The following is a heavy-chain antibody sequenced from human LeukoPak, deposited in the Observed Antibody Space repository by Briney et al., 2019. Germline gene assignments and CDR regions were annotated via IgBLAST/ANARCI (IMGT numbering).Heavy chain of an antibody. J-gene: IGHJ4*02. CDR2: IDPDATEK. CDR3: ARVRLAASGICFDY. Sequence: GGSLRLSCAASGFTFSTYWMSWVRQTPGKGLEWVANIDPDATEKSYVDSVKGRFIVSRDNAKNSLYLQMNSLRAEDTAVYYCARVRLAASGICFDYWGQGTLVTVSS. D-gene: IGHD6-6*01. V-gene: IGHV3-7*01. CDR1: GFTFSTYW.